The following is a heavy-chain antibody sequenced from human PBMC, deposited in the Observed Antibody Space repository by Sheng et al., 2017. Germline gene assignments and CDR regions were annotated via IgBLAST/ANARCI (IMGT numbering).Heavy chain of an antibody. CDR1: GFTFSSYS. V-gene: IGHV3-48*01. CDR2: LVIVVVP. J-gene: IGHJ4*02. CDR3: TRRFDS. Sequence: VQLVESGGGLVQPGGSLRLSCAASGFTFSSYSMNWVRQAPGKGLGVGFIPLVIVVVPHIRRLCERADSPSPETMPRTQLYLQMNSLRAEDTAVYYCTRRFDSWGQGTLVTV.